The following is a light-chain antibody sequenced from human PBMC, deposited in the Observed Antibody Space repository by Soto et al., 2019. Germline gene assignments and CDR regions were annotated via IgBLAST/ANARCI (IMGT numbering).Light chain of an antibody. CDR1: SSDVGGYNY. J-gene: IGLJ1*01. CDR2: DVS. CDR3: SSYTNSSTRYV. Sequence: QSALTQPASVSGSPGQSITISCTRTSSDVGGYNYVSWHQQHPGKAPKLMIYDVSNRPSGVSNRFSGSKSGNTASLTISGLQAEDEADYYCSSYTNSSTRYVFRTGTKVTVL. V-gene: IGLV2-14*01.